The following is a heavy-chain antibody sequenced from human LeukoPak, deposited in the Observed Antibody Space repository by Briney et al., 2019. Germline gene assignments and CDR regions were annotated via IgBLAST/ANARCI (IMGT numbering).Heavy chain of an antibody. CDR3: ATLFRDYYDSREGGDY. D-gene: IGHD3-22*01. CDR1: GGSISSYY. Sequence: SETLSLTCTVSGGSISSYYWSWIRQPPGKGLEWIGYIYYSGSTNYNPSLKSRVTISVDTSKNQFSLKLSSVTSADTAVYYCATLFRDYYDSREGGDYWGLGTLVTVSS. V-gene: IGHV4-59*01. CDR2: IYYSGST. J-gene: IGHJ4*02.